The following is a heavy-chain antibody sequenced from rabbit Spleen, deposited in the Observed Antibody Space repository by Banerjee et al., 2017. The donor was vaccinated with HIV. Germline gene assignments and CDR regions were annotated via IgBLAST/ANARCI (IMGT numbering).Heavy chain of an antibody. D-gene: IGHD7-1*01. J-gene: IGHJ3*01. V-gene: IGHV1S40*01. Sequence: QSLEESGGDLVKPGTSLTLTCKASGFSFSSGYWICWVRQAPGSGLEWIACINTWSNRPVYASWAKGRFTMSKTSSTTVTLQMTSLTGADTATYFCARDVYSYTTDVLTSNGMDLWGQGTLVTVS. CDR2: INTWSNRP. CDR3: ARDVYSYTTDVLTSNGMDL. CDR1: GFSFSSGYW.